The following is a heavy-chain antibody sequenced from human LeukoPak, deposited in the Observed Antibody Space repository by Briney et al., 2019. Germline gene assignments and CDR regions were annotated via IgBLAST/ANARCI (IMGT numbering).Heavy chain of an antibody. CDR3: ASVRIAARPTAVYAFDI. V-gene: IGHV1-8*02. CDR1: GYTFTTYD. D-gene: IGHD6-6*01. Sequence: ASVKVSCNASGYTFTTYDINWVRQATGQGLQWMGWINPNSGNTGYAQKFQGRVTMTRDTSTSTVYMELSSLRSEDTAVYYCASVRIAARPTAVYAFDIWGQGTMVTVSS. J-gene: IGHJ3*02. CDR2: INPNSGNT.